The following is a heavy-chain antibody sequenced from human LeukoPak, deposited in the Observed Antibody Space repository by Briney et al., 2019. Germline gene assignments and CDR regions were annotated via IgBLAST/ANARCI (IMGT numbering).Heavy chain of an antibody. V-gene: IGHV4-61*02. CDR2: LYPSGRT. Sequence: SETPSLTCTVSGGSISSGSYYWSWIRQPAGKGLEWVGRLYPSGRTENNPSLKSRVSISLDAPKSQFSLRLTSVTAADTAVYFCARDAGSGWYYFDSWGQGTRVTVSS. J-gene: IGHJ4*02. CDR1: GGSISSGSYY. D-gene: IGHD6-19*01. CDR3: ARDAGSGWYYFDS.